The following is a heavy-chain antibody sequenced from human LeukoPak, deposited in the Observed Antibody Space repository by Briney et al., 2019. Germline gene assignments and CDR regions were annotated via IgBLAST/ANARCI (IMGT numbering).Heavy chain of an antibody. CDR2: IYYSGSI. D-gene: IGHD4-17*01. CDR3: ARYPGASGDSYYFDY. CDR1: GGSVTTYH. V-gene: IGHV4-59*02. Sequence: SETLSLTCTVSGGSVTTYHWSWLRHPPGKGLEWLGYIYYSGSINYNPSLNSRVTISLDTSKNEFSLKLRSVTAADTAVYYCARYPGASGDSYYFDYWGQGTRVTVSS. J-gene: IGHJ4*02.